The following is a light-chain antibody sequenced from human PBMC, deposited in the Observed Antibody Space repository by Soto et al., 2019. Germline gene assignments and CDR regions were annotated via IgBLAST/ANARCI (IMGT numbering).Light chain of an antibody. V-gene: IGKV3-15*01. CDR2: GAS. J-gene: IGKJ5*01. CDR3: QQYNNWPPIT. CDR1: QSVSSN. Sequence: EIVLTRSAATLSVSPGARATLSDRASQSVSSNLAWYQQKPCQAARLLIYGASTRATGIPARFSGSGSGTEFTLTISSLQSEDFAAYYCQQYNNWPPITFGQGTRLEIK.